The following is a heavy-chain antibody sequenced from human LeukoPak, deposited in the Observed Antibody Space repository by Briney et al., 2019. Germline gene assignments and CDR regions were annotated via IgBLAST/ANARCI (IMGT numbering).Heavy chain of an antibody. CDR1: GGSLSGFY. Sequence: SETLSLTCAVYGGSLSGFYWSWVRQPPGKGLEWIGEINHSGSTNYNPSLKSRVTISVDTSKNQFSLKLSSVTAADTAVYYCARAGQWLVPGYWGQGTLVTVSS. V-gene: IGHV4-34*01. CDR3: ARAGQWLVPGY. D-gene: IGHD6-19*01. CDR2: INHSGST. J-gene: IGHJ4*02.